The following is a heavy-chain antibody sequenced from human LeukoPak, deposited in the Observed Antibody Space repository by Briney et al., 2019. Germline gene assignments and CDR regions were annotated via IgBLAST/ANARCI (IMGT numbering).Heavy chain of an antibody. J-gene: IGHJ4*02. CDR3: ARGYCSSTSCYTEYPFDY. V-gene: IGHV1-46*01. D-gene: IGHD2-2*02. CDR1: GYTFTGHY. Sequence: ASVKVSCKASGYTFTGHYMHWVRQAPGQGLEWMGLINPSDGSASYAQKFQDRVTMTRDTSTSTLYMELSSLRSEDTAVYYCARGYCSSTSCYTEYPFDYWGQGTLVTVSS. CDR2: INPSDGSA.